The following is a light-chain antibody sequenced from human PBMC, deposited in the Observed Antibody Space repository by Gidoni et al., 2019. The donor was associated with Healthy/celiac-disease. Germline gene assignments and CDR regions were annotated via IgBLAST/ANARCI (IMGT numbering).Light chain of an antibody. Sequence: DIQLTQSPSFLSASVGDRVTITCRASQGISSYLAWYQQKAGKAPKLRSLLHPLCKVGSHQGSAAVDLGQNSLSISSLQPEDFATYYCQQLNSYSPLTFGGGTKVEIK. CDR2: LHP. J-gene: IGKJ4*01. CDR1: QGISSY. CDR3: QQLNSYSPLT. V-gene: IGKV1-9*01.